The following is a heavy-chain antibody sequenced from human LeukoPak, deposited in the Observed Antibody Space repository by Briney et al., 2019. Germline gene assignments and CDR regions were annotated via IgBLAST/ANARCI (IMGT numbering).Heavy chain of an antibody. V-gene: IGHV3-21*01. CDR3: ARERRFLEWLFSGSNWFDP. J-gene: IGHJ5*02. Sequence: GRSLRLSCAASGFTFSSYSMNWVRQAPGKGLEWVSSISSSSSYIYYADSVKGRFTISRDNAKNSLYLQMNSLRAEDTAVYYCARERRFLEWLFSGSNWFDPWGQGTLVTVSS. D-gene: IGHD3-3*01. CDR2: ISSSSSYI. CDR1: GFTFSSYS.